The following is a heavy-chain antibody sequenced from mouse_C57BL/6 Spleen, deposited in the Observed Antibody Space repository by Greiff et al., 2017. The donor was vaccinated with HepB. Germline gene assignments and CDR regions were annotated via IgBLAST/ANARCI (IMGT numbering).Heavy chain of an antibody. CDR1: GYTFTDYE. CDR2: IDPETGGT. V-gene: IGHV1-15*01. CDR3: TNYYSSSYVFDY. J-gene: IGHJ2*01. Sequence: VKLMESGAELVRPGASVTLSCKASGYTFTDYEMHWVKQTPVHGLEWIGAIDPETGGTAYNQKFKGKSILTADKASSTAYMELRGLTSEDSAVYYCTNYYSSSYVFDYWGQGTTLTVSA. D-gene: IGHD1-1*01.